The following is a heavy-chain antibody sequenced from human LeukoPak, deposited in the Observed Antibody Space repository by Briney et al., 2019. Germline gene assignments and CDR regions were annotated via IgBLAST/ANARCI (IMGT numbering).Heavy chain of an antibody. J-gene: IGHJ4*02. CDR2: ISAYNGNT. CDR3: ARDTYYYGSGSYDY. CDR1: GYTFTSYG. D-gene: IGHD3-10*01. Sequence: GASVKVSRKASGYTFTSYGISWVRQAPGQGLEWMGWISAYNGNTNYAQKLQGRVTMTTDTSTSTAHMELRSLRSDDTAVYYCARDTYYYGSGSYDYWGQGTLVTVSS. V-gene: IGHV1-18*04.